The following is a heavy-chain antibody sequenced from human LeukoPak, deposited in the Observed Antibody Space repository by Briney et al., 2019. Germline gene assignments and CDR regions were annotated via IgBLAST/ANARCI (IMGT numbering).Heavy chain of an antibody. J-gene: IGHJ4*02. Sequence: PSETLSRTCAVYGGSFSGYYWSWIRQPPGKGLEWIGEINHSGSTNYNPSLKSRVTISVDTSKNQFSLKLSSVTAADTAVYYCAVRGSLWSGYLRGKYYFHYWGQGTLVTVSS. CDR3: AVRGSLWSGYLRGKYYFHY. CDR1: GGSFSGYY. V-gene: IGHV4-34*01. D-gene: IGHD3-3*01. CDR2: INHSGST.